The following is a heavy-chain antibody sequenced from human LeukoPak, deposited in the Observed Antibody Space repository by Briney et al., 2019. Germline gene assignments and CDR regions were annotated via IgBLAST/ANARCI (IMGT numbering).Heavy chain of an antibody. D-gene: IGHD6-6*01. V-gene: IGHV3-13*04. CDR1: RFTFSSYD. CDR2: IGTAGDT. J-gene: IGHJ4*02. CDR3: ARVSPRSSSVDY. Sequence: PGGSLRLSCAASRFTFSSYDMHWVRQATGKGLEWVSAIGTAGDTYYPGSVKGRFTISRENAKNSLYLQMNSLRAGDTAVYYCARVSPRSSSVDYWGQGTLVTVSS.